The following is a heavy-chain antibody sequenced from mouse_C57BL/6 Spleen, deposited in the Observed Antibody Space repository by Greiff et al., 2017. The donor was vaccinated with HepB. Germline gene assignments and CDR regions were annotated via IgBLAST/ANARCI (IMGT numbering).Heavy chain of an antibody. J-gene: IGHJ2*01. D-gene: IGHD2-1*01. V-gene: IGHV5-4*03. Sequence: EVKLVESGGGLVKPGGSLKLSCAASGFTFSSYAMSWVRQTPEKRLEWVATISDGGSYTYYPDNVKGRFTISRDNAKNNLYLQMSHLKSEDTAMYYCASLYYGYFDYWGQGTTLTVSS. CDR1: GFTFSSYA. CDR3: ASLYYGYFDY. CDR2: ISDGGSYT.